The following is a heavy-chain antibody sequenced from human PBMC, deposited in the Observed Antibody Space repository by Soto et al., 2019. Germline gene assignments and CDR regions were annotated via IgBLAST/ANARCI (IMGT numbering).Heavy chain of an antibody. D-gene: IGHD6-13*01. CDR1: GASISSVYW. J-gene: IGHJ4*02. CDR3: ARYSALSGTYYFDY. CDR2: ISQRGSA. Sequence: QVQLQESGPGLVKPSGTLSLTCDVSGASISSVYWWSWVRQSPGKGLEWIGEISQRGSANYRPSLKSRLTMALDTSKNQFSLRLTSVTAADTAVYYCARYSALSGTYYFDYWGQGTLVTVSS. V-gene: IGHV4-4*02.